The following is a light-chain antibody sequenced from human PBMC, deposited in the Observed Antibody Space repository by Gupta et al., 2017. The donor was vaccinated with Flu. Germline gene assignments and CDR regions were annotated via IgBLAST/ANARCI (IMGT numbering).Light chain of an antibody. V-gene: IGLV1-44*01. CDR2: SNN. CDR1: SSNIESNA. J-gene: IGLJ2*01. Sequence: SSSNIESNAVNWYQQLTGAAPKLLIYSNNQRPSGVPDRFSGSKSGTSASLALSVLQSEDEADYYCAAWDDRMNGLIFGGGTRLTVL. CDR3: AAWDDRMNGLI.